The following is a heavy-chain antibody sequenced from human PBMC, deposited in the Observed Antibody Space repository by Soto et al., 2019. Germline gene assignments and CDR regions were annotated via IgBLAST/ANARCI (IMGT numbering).Heavy chain of an antibody. J-gene: IGHJ3*01. Sequence: GESLKISCKGSGYSFASYWIGWVRQMPGKGLEWMAIIYPGDFDAKYRPSFQGQVTISVDKSINTAYLQWNSLKASDTAVYYCVSPACATTFDCFDVSGQGTM. CDR1: GYSFASYW. V-gene: IGHV5-51*01. CDR3: VSPACATTFDCFDV. D-gene: IGHD1-26*01. CDR2: IYPGDFDA.